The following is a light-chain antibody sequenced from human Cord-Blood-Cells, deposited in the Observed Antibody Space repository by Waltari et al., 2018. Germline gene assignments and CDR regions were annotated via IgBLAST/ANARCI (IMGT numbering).Light chain of an antibody. J-gene: IGKJ4*01. V-gene: IGKV3-11*01. CDR3: QQRSNWLT. Sequence: EIVLTQSQATLSLSPGERATLPCRASQSVSSYLAWYHQKPGQAPRLLIYDASNTATGIPARFSGSGSGTDFTLTISSLEPEDFAVYYCQQRSNWLTFGGGTKVEIK. CDR2: DAS. CDR1: QSVSSY.